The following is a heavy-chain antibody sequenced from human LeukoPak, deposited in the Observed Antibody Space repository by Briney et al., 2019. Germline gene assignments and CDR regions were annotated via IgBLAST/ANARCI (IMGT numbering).Heavy chain of an antibody. J-gene: IGHJ4*02. Sequence: ASVKVSCKTSGYTFTGYYIHWVRQAPGQGLEWMGWISAYNGNTNYAQKFQDRVTMTTDTSTNTAYMELRSLRSDDTAVYYCAASGWSKPYYFDYWGQGTLVTVSS. V-gene: IGHV1-18*04. CDR1: GYTFTGYY. D-gene: IGHD6-19*01. CDR2: ISAYNGNT. CDR3: AASGWSKPYYFDY.